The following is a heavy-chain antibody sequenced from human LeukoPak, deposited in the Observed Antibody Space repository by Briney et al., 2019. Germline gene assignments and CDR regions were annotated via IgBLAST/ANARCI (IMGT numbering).Heavy chain of an antibody. D-gene: IGHD4-23*01. CDR1: GGXISGYY. V-gene: IGHV4-59*08. CDR2: VYSSGST. CDR3: ARSGTRSGGAFDI. J-gene: IGHJ3*02. Sequence: SETLPLTCTVSGGXISGYYCSWIRQSPGKGLEWIAYVYSSGSTNYNPSLYSRVTISLDTSKNQFSLKLSSVTAADTAVYFCARSGTRSGGAFDIWGQGTMVTVSS.